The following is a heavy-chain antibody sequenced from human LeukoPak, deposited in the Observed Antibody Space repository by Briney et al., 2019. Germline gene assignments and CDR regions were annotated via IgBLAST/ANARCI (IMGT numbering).Heavy chain of an antibody. CDR1: GGSISSSSYY. CDR2: IYYSGST. Sequence: SETLSLTCTVSGGSISSSSYYWGWIRQPPGKGLEWIGSIYYSGSTYYNPSLKSRVTISVDTSKNQFSLKLSSVTAADTAVYYCARHDYYYDSSGYSQFDYWGQGTLVTVSS. CDR3: ARHDYYYDSSGYSQFDY. D-gene: IGHD3-22*01. V-gene: IGHV4-39*01. J-gene: IGHJ4*02.